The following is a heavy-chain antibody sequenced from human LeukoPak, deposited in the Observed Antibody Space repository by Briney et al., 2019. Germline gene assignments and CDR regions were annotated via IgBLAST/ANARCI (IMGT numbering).Heavy chain of an antibody. Sequence: GGSLRLSCAASGFTFSSYAMSWVRQAPGKGLEWVSAISGSGGSTYYADSVKGRFTISRDNSKNTLYLQMNSLRAEDTAVYYCAKGFRKVLTGSIASDYWGQGTLVTVSS. D-gene: IGHD3-9*01. J-gene: IGHJ4*02. V-gene: IGHV3-23*01. CDR2: ISGSGGST. CDR1: GFTFSSYA. CDR3: AKGFRKVLTGSIASDY.